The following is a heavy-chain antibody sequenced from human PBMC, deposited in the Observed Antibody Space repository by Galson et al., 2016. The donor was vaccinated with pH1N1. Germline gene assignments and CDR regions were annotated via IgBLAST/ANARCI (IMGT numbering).Heavy chain of an antibody. CDR2: IDPSNGGT. D-gene: IGHD7-27*01. CDR1: GYTFTREY. CDR3: IRDLGRLRDY. Sequence: SVKVSCKASGYTFTREYIHWVRQAPGQGLEWMGVIDPSNGGTTYSQKFQGLVSMTRDTSTNTVYMELSGLKSEATAVYFCIRDLGRLRDYWGQGTLVTVSS. J-gene: IGHJ4*02. V-gene: IGHV1-46*01.